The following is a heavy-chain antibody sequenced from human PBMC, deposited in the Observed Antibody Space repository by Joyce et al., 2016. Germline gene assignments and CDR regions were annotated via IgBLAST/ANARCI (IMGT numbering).Heavy chain of an antibody. D-gene: IGHD6-13*01. V-gene: IGHV4-31*03. CDR2: IYYRGNT. CDR1: GVSISSGGYY. CDR3: SRVQQQLVTFDS. J-gene: IGHJ4*02. Sequence: QVELQESGPGLVKPSQTLSLTCTVSGVSISSGGYYWSWIRQHPGKGLEWIGYIYYRGNTYYNPSLEIRVSISLDTSKNQFSLMVTSVTAADTAVYFCSRVQQQLVTFDSWGQGTLVTVSS.